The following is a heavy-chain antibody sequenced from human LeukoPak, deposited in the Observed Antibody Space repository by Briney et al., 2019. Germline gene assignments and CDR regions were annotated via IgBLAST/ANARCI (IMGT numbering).Heavy chain of an antibody. D-gene: IGHD2-2*01. CDR2: INPNSGGT. CDR1: GYTFTGYY. Sequence: ASVKVSCKASGYTFTGYYMHWVRQAPGQGLEWRGWINPNSGGTNYAQKFQGRVTITRDTSISTAYMELSRLRSEDTDASFCDRWNSTRREESYYYYMDVWSRGTTVTVSS. CDR3: DRWNSTRREESYYYYMDV. J-gene: IGHJ6*03. V-gene: IGHV1-2*02.